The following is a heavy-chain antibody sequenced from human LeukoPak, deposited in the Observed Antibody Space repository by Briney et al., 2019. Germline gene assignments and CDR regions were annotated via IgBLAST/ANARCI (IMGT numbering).Heavy chain of an antibody. CDR2: ISGTGGRT. V-gene: IGHV3-23*01. D-gene: IGHD6-19*01. J-gene: IGHJ4*02. Sequence: PGGSLRLSCAASGFTFSNYAMSWIRQAPGKGPEWVSCISGTGGRTYYADSVKDRFSIPRDNSKNTLYLQMNSLRAEDTALYYCAKISSGWFWNYFDYWGQGTLVTVSS. CDR3: AKISSGWFWNYFDY. CDR1: GFTFSNYA.